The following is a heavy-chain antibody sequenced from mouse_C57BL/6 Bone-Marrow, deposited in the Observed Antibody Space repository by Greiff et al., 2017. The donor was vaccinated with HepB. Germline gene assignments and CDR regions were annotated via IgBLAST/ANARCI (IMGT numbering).Heavy chain of an antibody. Sequence: VQLQESGAELVRPGTSVKLSCKASGYTFTNYWIGWAKQRPGHGLEWIGDIYPGGGSTNYNEKFKGKATLTADKSSSTAYMQFSSLTSEDSAIYYCAGGYSFAYWGQGTLVTVAA. CDR2: IYPGGGST. J-gene: IGHJ3*01. D-gene: IGHD2-3*01. CDR1: GYTFTNYW. CDR3: AGGYSFAY. V-gene: IGHV1-63*01.